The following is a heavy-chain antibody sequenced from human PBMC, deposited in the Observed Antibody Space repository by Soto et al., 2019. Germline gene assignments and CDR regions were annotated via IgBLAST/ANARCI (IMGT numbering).Heavy chain of an antibody. V-gene: IGHV3-30*18. CDR3: AKDRAFWSGTHDAFDI. D-gene: IGHD3-3*01. J-gene: IGHJ3*02. CDR2: ISYDGNNK. CDR1: EFTFSSYG. Sequence: LRLSCAASEFTFSSYGMHWVRQAPGKGLEWLSVISYDGNNKYYTDSVKGRFTISRDNSKNTLYLQMNSLRGEDTAVYYCAKDRAFWSGTHDAFDIWGQGTMVTVSS.